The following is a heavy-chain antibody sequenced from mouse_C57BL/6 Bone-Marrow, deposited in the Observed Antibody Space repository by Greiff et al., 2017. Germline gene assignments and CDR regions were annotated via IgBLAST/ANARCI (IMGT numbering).Heavy chain of an antibody. CDR2: IYPRSGNT. J-gene: IGHJ2*01. CDR3: ASPRGSTYFDY. V-gene: IGHV1-81*01. Sequence: QVQLQQSGAELARPGASVKLSCKASGYTFTSYGISWVKQRTGQGLEWIGEIYPRSGNTYYNEKFKGKATLTADKSSSTAYMELRSLTSEDSAVYFCASPRGSTYFDYWGQGTTLTVSS. CDR1: GYTFTSYG. D-gene: IGHD5-1*01.